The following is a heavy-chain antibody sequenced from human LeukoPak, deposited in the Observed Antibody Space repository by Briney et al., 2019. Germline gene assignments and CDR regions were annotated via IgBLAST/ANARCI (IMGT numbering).Heavy chain of an antibody. CDR2: IIPIFGTA. CDR1: GGTFSSYA. J-gene: IGHJ4*02. V-gene: IGHV1-69*05. CDR3: ARGTYSSSFLGTTGAFFDY. Sequence: GASVKVSCKASGGTFSSYAISWVRQAPGQGLEWMGGIIPIFGTANYAQKFQGRVTITTDESTSTAYMELSSLRSEDTAVYYCARGTYSSSFLGTTGAFFDYWGQGTLVTVSS. D-gene: IGHD6-6*01.